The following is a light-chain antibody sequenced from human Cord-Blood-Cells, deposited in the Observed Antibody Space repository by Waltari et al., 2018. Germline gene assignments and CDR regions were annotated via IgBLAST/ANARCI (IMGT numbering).Light chain of an antibody. CDR1: SSDVGSYNL. J-gene: IGLJ3*02. Sequence: QSALTQPPSLSRSPGHSITILCTGTSSDVGSYNLFPWYQQHPGKAPNLMIYEGSKRASGVSNLFSGSKSGNTASLTISGLQAEDEADYYCCSYAGSSTWVFGGGTKLTVL. CDR3: CSYAGSSTWV. CDR2: EGS. V-gene: IGLV2-23*01.